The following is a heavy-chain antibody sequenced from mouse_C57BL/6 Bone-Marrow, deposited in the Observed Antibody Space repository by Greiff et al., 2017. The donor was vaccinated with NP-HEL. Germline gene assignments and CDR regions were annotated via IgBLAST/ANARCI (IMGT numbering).Heavy chain of an antibody. CDR2: IDPENGDT. CDR1: GFNIKDDY. J-gene: IGHJ3*01. D-gene: IGHD1-1*01. CDR3: TTLLRLY. Sequence: EVQLQQSGAELVRPGASVKLSCTASGFNIKDDYMHWVKQRPEQGLEWIGWIDPENGDTEYASQFQGKATITADTSSNTAYLQLSSLTSEDTAVYYCTTLLRLYWGQGTLVTVSA. V-gene: IGHV14-4*01.